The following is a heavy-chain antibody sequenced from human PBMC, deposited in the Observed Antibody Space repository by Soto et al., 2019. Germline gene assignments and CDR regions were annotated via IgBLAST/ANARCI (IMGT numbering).Heavy chain of an antibody. V-gene: IGHV5-51*01. CDR2: VYPGDSDT. J-gene: IGHJ6*03. CDR1: GYSFIHYW. D-gene: IGHD6-25*01. CDR3: ARRVRHFYYMDV. Sequence: PGEPLKISCKGSGYSFIHYWIAWVRQMPGKGLEWMGLVYPGDSDTTYSPSFQGQVTISADKSINTAYLQWSSLKASDTAIYYCARRVRHFYYMDVWGKGTTVTVSS.